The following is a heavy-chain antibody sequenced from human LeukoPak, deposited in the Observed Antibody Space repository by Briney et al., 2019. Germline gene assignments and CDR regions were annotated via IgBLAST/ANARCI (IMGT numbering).Heavy chain of an antibody. Sequence: SETLSLTCTVSGGSISSGSYYWNWIRQPAGKGLEWMGRIYSSGSTDYNPSLKSRVTISVDTSKNQFSLKLSSVTAADTAVYYCARLEEYGSGSSFFDYWGQGTLVTVSS. D-gene: IGHD3-10*01. J-gene: IGHJ4*02. CDR1: GGSISSGSYY. CDR2: IYSSGST. CDR3: ARLEEYGSGSSFFDY. V-gene: IGHV4-61*02.